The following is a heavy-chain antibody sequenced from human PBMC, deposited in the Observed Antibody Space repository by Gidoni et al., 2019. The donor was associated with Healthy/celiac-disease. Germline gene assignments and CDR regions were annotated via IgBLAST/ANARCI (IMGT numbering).Heavy chain of an antibody. Sequence: QVQLQESGPGLVKPSETLSLTCTVSGGSISSYYWSWIRQPPGKGLEWIGYIYYSGSTNYNPSLKSRVTISVDTSKNQFSLKLSSVTAADTAVYYCARGPYGGGYSSSWYQDYWGQGTLVTVSS. J-gene: IGHJ4*02. CDR3: ARGPYGGGYSSSWYQDY. D-gene: IGHD6-13*01. CDR1: GGSISSYY. CDR2: IYYSGST. V-gene: IGHV4-59*01.